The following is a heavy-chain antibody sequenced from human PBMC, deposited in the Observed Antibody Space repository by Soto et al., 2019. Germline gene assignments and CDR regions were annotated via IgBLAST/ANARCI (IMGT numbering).Heavy chain of an antibody. D-gene: IGHD6-13*01. CDR3: ARRGSSWYFDY. V-gene: IGHV3-23*01. CDR1: GFTFSSYA. Sequence: EVQLLESGGGLVQPGGSLRLSCAASGFTFSSYAMNWVRQAPGKGLEWVSVISGSGGSTYYADSVKGRFTISRDNSKNTLYLQMYSLRGDDTAVYYCARRGSSWYFDYWGPGAVVTVSS. J-gene: IGHJ4*02. CDR2: ISGSGGST.